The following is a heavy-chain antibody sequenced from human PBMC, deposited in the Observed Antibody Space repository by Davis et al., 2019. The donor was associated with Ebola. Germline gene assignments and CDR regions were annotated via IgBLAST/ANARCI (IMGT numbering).Heavy chain of an antibody. Sequence: GESLKISCAASGFIFRSYVMSWVRQAPGKGLEWVAVISYDGSNKYYADSVKGRFTISRDNSKNTLYLQINSLRAEDTAMYHCTRHVPGDFWYFDLWGRGTLVTVSA. CDR2: ISYDGSNK. CDR3: TRHVPGDFWYFDL. J-gene: IGHJ2*01. CDR1: GFIFRSYV. D-gene: IGHD4-17*01. V-gene: IGHV3-30*03.